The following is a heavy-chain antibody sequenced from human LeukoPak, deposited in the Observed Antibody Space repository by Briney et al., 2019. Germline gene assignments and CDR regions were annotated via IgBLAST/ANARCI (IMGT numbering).Heavy chain of an antibody. J-gene: IGHJ4*02. D-gene: IGHD1-26*01. Sequence: GGSLRLSCTASEFTLSSYSMNWVRQAPEKGLEWVSYISGNSNTIYYAGSVKGRFTISRDNAKNSLYLQMNSLTDEDSAVYYCARNPGSYAFFDYWGQGTLVTVSS. CDR1: EFTLSSYS. V-gene: IGHV3-48*02. CDR2: ISGNSNTI. CDR3: ARNPGSYAFFDY.